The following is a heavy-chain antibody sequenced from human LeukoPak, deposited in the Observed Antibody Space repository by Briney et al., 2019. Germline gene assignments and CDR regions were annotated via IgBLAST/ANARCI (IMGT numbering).Heavy chain of an antibody. D-gene: IGHD3-22*01. CDR3: ARDQYYDSKGWFDP. CDR1: GYTFTNYI. J-gene: IGHJ5*02. V-gene: IGHV1-18*01. Sequence: GASVKVSCKASGYTFTNYIITWVRQAPGQGLEWMGWIHTYNGHTNYAQKLQGRVTMTTDTSTSTAYMELRSLRSDDTAVYYCARDQYYDSKGWFDPWGQGTLVTVSS. CDR2: IHTYNGHT.